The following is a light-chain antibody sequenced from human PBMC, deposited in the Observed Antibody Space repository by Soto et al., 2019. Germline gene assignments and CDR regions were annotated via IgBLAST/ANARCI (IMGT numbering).Light chain of an antibody. CDR2: GAS. Sequence: EIVLTQSPGTLSLSPGERATLSCRASQTVGKNYLAWYQRKPGQAPRLLIHGASSRATGIPARFSGSGSGTDFALTISRLEPEDVAVFYCQQYAASPLSCGGGTEVEIK. J-gene: IGKJ4*01. V-gene: IGKV3-20*01. CDR3: QQYAASPLS. CDR1: QTVGKNY.